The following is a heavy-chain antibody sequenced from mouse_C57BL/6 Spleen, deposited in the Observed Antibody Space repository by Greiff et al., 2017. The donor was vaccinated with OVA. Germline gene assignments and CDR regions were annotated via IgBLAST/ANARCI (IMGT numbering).Heavy chain of an antibody. CDR2: IDPSDSET. Sequence: QVQLQQPGAELVRPGSSVKLSCKASGYTFTSYWMHWVKQRPIQGLEWIGNIDPSDSETHYNQKFKDKATLTVDKSSSTAYMQLRSLTSEDSAVYYCARSVDSSGYYVDYWGQGTTLTVSS. V-gene: IGHV1-52*01. CDR1: GYTFTSYW. J-gene: IGHJ2*01. CDR3: ARSVDSSGYYVDY. D-gene: IGHD3-2*02.